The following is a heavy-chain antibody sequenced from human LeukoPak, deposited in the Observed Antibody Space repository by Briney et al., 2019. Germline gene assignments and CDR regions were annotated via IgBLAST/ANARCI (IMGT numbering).Heavy chain of an antibody. V-gene: IGHV1-18*01. CDR2: ISGGYNGDS. Sequence: GASVKVSCKTSGYNFRHYGISWVRQAPGQGLEWMAWISGGYNGDSNYALKLRGRLTMTTDTSTNTAYMELRSLRSDDTAVYYCARDEKKYCSGGSCPAYFDYWGQGTLVTVSS. CDR1: GYNFRHYG. J-gene: IGHJ4*02. CDR3: ARDEKKYCSGGSCPAYFDY. D-gene: IGHD2-15*01.